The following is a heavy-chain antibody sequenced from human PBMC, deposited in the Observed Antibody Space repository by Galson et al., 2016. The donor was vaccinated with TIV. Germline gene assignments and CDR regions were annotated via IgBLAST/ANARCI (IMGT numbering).Heavy chain of an antibody. J-gene: IGHJ3*01. D-gene: IGHD2-8*01. CDR3: ARDGLIDGMATDAIDF. Sequence: SVKVSCKASGYTFTFYAIHWVRQGPGQGLEWLGWINAGSGDTKYSQRFQGRVTINTDTTASSAYMALSILRFEDTGVYYRARDGLIDGMATDAIDFWGQGTMVTVSS. V-gene: IGHV1-3*01. CDR2: INAGSGDT. CDR1: GYTFTFYA.